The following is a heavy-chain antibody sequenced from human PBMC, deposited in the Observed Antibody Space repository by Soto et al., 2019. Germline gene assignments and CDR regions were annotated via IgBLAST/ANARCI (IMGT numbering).Heavy chain of an antibody. V-gene: IGHV3-23*01. CDR3: AKGGQYSSSSLDY. CDR1: GFTFNTYA. J-gene: IGHJ4*02. CDR2: ISGSGGTT. Sequence: GGSLRLSCAASGFTFNTYAMSWVRQAPGKGLEWVSAISGSGGTTYYADSVKGRFTISRDNSKNTLYLQMNSLRAEDTAVYYCAKGGQYSSSSLDYWGQGTLVTVSS. D-gene: IGHD6-6*01.